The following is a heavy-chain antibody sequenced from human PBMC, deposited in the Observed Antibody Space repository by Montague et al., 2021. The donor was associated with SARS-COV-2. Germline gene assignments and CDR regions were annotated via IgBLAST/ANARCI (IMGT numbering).Heavy chain of an antibody. J-gene: IGHJ3*02. D-gene: IGHD1-26*01. V-gene: IGHV2-70*01. CDR1: GFSLSTRGMC. CDR3: ARIWGATRGGAFDI. Sequence: PALVKPTQTPTLTCTFSGFSLSTRGMCVSWIRQPPGKALEWLALIDWDDDKYYSTSLKTRLTISKDTSKNQVVLTMTNMDPVDTATYYCARIWGATRGGAFDIWGQGTMVTVSS. CDR2: IDWDDDK.